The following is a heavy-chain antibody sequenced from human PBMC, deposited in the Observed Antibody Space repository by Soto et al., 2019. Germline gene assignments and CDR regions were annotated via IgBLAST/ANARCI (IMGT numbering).Heavy chain of an antibody. CDR1: GFTVSNNY. CDR3: ARSPRKGNYGDCFDP. Sequence: GGSLRLSCAASGFTVSNNYMSWVRQAPGKGLEYVSVIYSGGGTYYADSVKGRFTISRDNSKNTLYLQMNSLGAEDTAVYYCARSPRKGNYGDCFDPWGQGTLVTVSS. D-gene: IGHD4-4*01. CDR2: IYSGGGT. V-gene: IGHV3-66*01. J-gene: IGHJ5*02.